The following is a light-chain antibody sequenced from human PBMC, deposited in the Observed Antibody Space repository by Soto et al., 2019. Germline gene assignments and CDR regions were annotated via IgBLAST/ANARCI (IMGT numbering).Light chain of an antibody. CDR2: AAS. CDR1: QTISNN. V-gene: IGKV1-39*01. J-gene: IGKJ5*01. Sequence: DIEMTQSPSSLSASLGDRVTITCRASQTISNNLNWYQQKLGTAPKLLIRAASSLQSGVPSRFSGSRSGTDITLTISSLQPDDLATYYCQQTHTFLITFGQGTRLEIK. CDR3: QQTHTFLIT.